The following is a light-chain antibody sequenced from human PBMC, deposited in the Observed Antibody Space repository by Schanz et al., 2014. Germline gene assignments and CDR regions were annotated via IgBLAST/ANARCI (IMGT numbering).Light chain of an antibody. CDR1: SSDVGSSKY. V-gene: IGLV2-14*03. CDR2: EVS. J-gene: IGLJ1*01. CDR3: TSYRDYNDPCV. Sequence: QSVLTQPASVSASLGQSITISCTGSSSDVGSSKYVSWYQQFPGKAPKPLIYEVSVRLSGVSSRFSGSKSDNTASLTISGLQAEDEAEYYCTSYRDYNDPCVFGTGTKLTVL.